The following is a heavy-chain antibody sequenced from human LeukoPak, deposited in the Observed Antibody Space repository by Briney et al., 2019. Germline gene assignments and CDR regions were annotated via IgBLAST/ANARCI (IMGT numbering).Heavy chain of an antibody. CDR1: GYTFTSYY. CDR2: INPSDAST. V-gene: IGHV1-46*01. D-gene: IGHD1-26*01. CDR3: ARLARYSWSPISPLYYYYYMDV. Sequence: ASVKVSCKASGYTFTSYYMHWVRQAPGQGPEWMGIINPSDASTTYAQKFQGRVTMTRDMSTSTVYMELSSLRSEDTAVYYCARLARYSWSPISPLYYYYYMDVWGKGTTVTVS. J-gene: IGHJ6*03.